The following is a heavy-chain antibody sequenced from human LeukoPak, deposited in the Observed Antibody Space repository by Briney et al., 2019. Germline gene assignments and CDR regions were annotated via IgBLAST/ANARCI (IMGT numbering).Heavy chain of an antibody. CDR1: GFTFSSYA. CDR2: ICGSGGST. V-gene: IGHV3-23*01. D-gene: IGHD3-10*01. Sequence: GGSLRLSCAASGFTFSSYAMSWVRQAPGKGLEWVSAICGSGGSTYYADSVKGRFTISRDNSKNTLYLQMNSLRAEDTAVYYCAKDHRVWFGEFHNWFDPWGQGTLVTVSS. CDR3: AKDHRVWFGEFHNWFDP. J-gene: IGHJ5*02.